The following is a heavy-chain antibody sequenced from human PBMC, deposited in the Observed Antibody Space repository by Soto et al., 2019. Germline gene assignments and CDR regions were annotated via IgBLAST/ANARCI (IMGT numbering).Heavy chain of an antibody. Sequence: QVQLQESGPGLVKPSQTLSLTCTVSGGSISSGDYYWSWIRQPPGKGLEWIGYIFYSGSTYYNTSLRSRVTISLGTSKNQFSLKLTSVTAADTDVYYCARVTVVPAARLYYFDYWGQGTLVTVSS. CDR1: GGSISSGDYY. J-gene: IGHJ4*02. CDR2: IFYSGST. D-gene: IGHD2-2*01. V-gene: IGHV4-30-4*01. CDR3: ARVTVVPAARLYYFDY.